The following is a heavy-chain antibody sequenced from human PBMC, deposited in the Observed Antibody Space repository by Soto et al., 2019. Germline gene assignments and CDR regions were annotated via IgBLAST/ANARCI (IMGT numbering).Heavy chain of an antibody. J-gene: IGHJ6*02. D-gene: IGHD3-10*01. V-gene: IGHV4-34*01. CDR1: GGSFSGYY. CDR3: ARGPPYLSFGFKVSSDYYGMDV. CDR2: INHSGST. Sequence: SETLSLTCAVYGGSFSGYYWSWIRQPPGKGLEWIGEINHSGSTNYNPSLKSRVTISVDTSKNQFSLKLSSVTAADTAVYYCARGPPYLSFGFKVSSDYYGMDVWGQGTTVTVSS.